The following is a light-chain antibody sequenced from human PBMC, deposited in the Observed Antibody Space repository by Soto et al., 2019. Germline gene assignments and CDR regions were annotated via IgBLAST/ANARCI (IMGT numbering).Light chain of an antibody. CDR3: QHYNSYSEA. CDR1: QTISSW. J-gene: IGKJ1*01. Sequence: IQLTQSPSSLSASVGDRVTLTCLASQTISSWLAWYQQKPGKAPKLLIYKASTLKSGVPSRFSGSGSGTEFTLTISSLQPDDFATYYCQHYNSYSEAFGQGTKVDIK. CDR2: KAS. V-gene: IGKV1-5*03.